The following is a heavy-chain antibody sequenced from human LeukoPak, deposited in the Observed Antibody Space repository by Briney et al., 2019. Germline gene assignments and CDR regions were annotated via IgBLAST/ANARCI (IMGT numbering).Heavy chain of an antibody. D-gene: IGHD3-10*01. CDR2: ISGSGGST. V-gene: IGHV3-23*01. Sequence: GGSLRLSCAASGFTFSSYAMSWVRQAPGKGLDGVSAISGSGGSTYYADSVKGRFTISRDNSKNTLYLQMNSLRAEDTAVYYCAKVLVGSYFDFDYWGQGTLVTVSS. CDR1: GFTFSSYA. CDR3: AKVLVGSYFDFDY. J-gene: IGHJ4*02.